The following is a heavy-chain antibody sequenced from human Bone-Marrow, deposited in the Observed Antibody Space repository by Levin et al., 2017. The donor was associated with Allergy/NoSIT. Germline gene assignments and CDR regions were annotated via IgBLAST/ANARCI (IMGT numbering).Heavy chain of an antibody. J-gene: IGHJ3*01. CDR2: IKPDGSEK. V-gene: IGHV3-7*01. CDR3: ASPYTSDWVFDL. D-gene: IGHD6-19*01. Sequence: LSLTCVAPGFSISDYWLTWVRQAPGKGLEWVANIKPDGSEKYYADSVTGRFNISRDNAQNSLYLQMKYLSAEDTAVYYCASPYTSDWVFDLWGPGTMVTVSS. CDR1: GFSISDYW.